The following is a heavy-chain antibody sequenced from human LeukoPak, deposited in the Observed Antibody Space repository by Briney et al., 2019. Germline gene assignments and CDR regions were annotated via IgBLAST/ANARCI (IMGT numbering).Heavy chain of an antibody. D-gene: IGHD6-13*01. Sequence: GESLKISCKGSGYIVTSYWIGWVRQMPGKGLEWMGIIYPGDSDTRYSPSFQGQVTISADKSISTAYLQWSSLKASDTAMYYCARIVYSSSWYYFDYWGQGTLVTVSS. V-gene: IGHV5-51*01. CDR3: ARIVYSSSWYYFDY. J-gene: IGHJ4*02. CDR1: GYIVTSYW. CDR2: IYPGDSDT.